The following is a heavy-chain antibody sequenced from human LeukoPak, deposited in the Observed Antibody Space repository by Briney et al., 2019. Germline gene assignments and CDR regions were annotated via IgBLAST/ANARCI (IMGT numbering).Heavy chain of an antibody. CDR1: GFTFSSYA. V-gene: IGHV3-23*01. CDR2: ISGSGISA. D-gene: IGHD2-15*01. J-gene: IGHJ4*02. Sequence: SGGSLRLSCAASGFTFSSYAMSWVRQAPGKGLVWVSAISGSGISAYYADSVKGRFTISRDNSKNTLYLQMNSLRAEDTAVYYCARGGGWSAIDYWGQGTLVTVSS. CDR3: ARGGGWSAIDY.